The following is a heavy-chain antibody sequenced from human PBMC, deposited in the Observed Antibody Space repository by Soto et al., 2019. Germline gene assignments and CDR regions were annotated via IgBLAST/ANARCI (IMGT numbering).Heavy chain of an antibody. CDR2: IIPIFGTA. D-gene: IGHD5-12*01. CDR1: GGTFSSYA. V-gene: IGHV1-69*13. J-gene: IGHJ4*02. Sequence: ASVKVSCKASGGTFSSYAISWVRQAPGQGLEWMGGIIPIFGTANYAQKFQGRVTITADESTSTAYMELSSLRSEDTAVYYCARDSRDGYNYVRFDYWGQGTLVTAPQ. CDR3: ARDSRDGYNYVRFDY.